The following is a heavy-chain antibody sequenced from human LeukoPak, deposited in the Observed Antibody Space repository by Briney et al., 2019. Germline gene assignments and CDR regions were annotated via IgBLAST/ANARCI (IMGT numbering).Heavy chain of an antibody. V-gene: IGHV4-39*02. CDR3: AREVSPYGNWFDP. Sequence: PSETLSLTCTVSGLSISSSNSYWGWIRQPPGKGLEWIGSIYYSGNTYYNASLKSQVSISIDTSKNQFSLRLTSVTAADTAVYYCAREVSPYGNWFDPWGQGTLVTVSS. CDR1: GLSISSSNSY. D-gene: IGHD3-10*01. J-gene: IGHJ5*02. CDR2: IYYSGNT.